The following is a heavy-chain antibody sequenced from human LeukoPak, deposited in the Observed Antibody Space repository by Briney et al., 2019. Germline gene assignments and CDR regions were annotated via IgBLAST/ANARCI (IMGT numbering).Heavy chain of an antibody. CDR1: GFTFSNAW. J-gene: IGHJ4*02. Sequence: GGSLRLSCAASGFTFSNAWMSWVRQAPGKGLEWVGHIKSKTDGGTTDYAAPVKGRFTISRDDSKNTLYLQMNSLKTEDTAVYYCTTLYSYGFFDYWGQGTLVTVSS. CDR2: IKSKTDGGTT. D-gene: IGHD5-18*01. CDR3: TTLYSYGFFDY. V-gene: IGHV3-15*01.